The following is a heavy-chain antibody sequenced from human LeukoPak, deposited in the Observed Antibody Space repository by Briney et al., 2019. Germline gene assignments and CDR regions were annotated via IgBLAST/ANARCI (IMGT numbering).Heavy chain of an antibody. CDR2: TYYRSKWYN. Sequence: SQTLSLTCAISGDSVSSNSAAWNWIRQSPSRGLEWLGRTYYRSKWYNDYAVSVKSRITINPDTSKNQFSLQLNSVTPEDTAVYYCARGAVTTTYYYYGMDVWGQGTTVTVSS. CDR3: ARGAVTTTYYYYGMDV. D-gene: IGHD4-17*01. J-gene: IGHJ6*02. CDR1: GDSVSSNSAA. V-gene: IGHV6-1*01.